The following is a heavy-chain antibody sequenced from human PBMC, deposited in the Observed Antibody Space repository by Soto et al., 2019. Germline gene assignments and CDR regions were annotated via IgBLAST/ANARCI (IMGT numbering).Heavy chain of an antibody. CDR2: IYHSGST. CDR3: ARDIKGDTEYYYGMDV. V-gene: IGHV4-4*02. D-gene: IGHD5-18*01. Sequence: SETLSLTCAVSGGSISSSNRWSWVRQPPGKGLEWIGEIYHSGSTNYNPSLKSRVTISVDKSKNQFSLKLSSVTAADTAVYYCARDIKGDTEYYYGMDVWGQGTTVTVSS. CDR1: GGSISSSNR. J-gene: IGHJ6*02.